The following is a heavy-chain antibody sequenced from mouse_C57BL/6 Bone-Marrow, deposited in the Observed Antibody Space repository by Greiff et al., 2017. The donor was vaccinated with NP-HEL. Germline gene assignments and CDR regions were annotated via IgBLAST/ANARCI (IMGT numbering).Heavy chain of an antibody. J-gene: IGHJ4*01. CDR2: INPGSGGT. Sequence: VMLVESGAELVRPGTSVKVSCKASGYAFTNYLIEWVKQRPGQGLEWIGVINPGSGGTNYNEKFKGKVTLTADKSSSTAYMQLSSLTSEDSAVYFVTREGYYGSSDAMDYWGQGTSVTVSS. CDR1: GYAFTNYL. CDR3: TREGYYGSSDAMDY. D-gene: IGHD1-1*01. V-gene: IGHV1-54*01.